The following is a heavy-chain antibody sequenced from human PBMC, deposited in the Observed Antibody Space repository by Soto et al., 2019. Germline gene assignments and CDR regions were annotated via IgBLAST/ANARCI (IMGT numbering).Heavy chain of an antibody. D-gene: IGHD1-1*01. CDR3: ARDGFIGTTAFDI. CDR1: GFTFSSYG. CDR2: IWYDGSNK. V-gene: IGHV3-33*01. Sequence: GGSLRLSCAASGFTFSSYGMHWVRQAPGKGLEWVAVIWYDGSNKYYADSVKGRFTISRDNSKNTLYLQMNSLRAEDTAVYYCARDGFIGTTAFDIWGQGTMVTVSS. J-gene: IGHJ3*02.